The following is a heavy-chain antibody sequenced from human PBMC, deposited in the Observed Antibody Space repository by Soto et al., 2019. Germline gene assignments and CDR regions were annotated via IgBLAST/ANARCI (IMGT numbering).Heavy chain of an antibody. V-gene: IGHV3-74*01. CDR2: INGDGSST. J-gene: IGHJ5*02. CDR3: ARWAGWFDP. CDR1: GFTFSNSW. Sequence: EVQLVESGGGLVQPGGSLRLSCAASGFTFSNSWMHWVRQAPGKGLVWVSRINGDGSSTTYADSVKGRFTISRDNAKNTLYLQMNSLRVEDTAVYYCARWAGWFDPWGQGTWSPSPQ.